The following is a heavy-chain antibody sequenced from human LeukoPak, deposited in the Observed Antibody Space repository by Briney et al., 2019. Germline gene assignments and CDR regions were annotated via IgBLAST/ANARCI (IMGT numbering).Heavy chain of an antibody. V-gene: IGHV4-30-4*08. Sequence: PSETLSLTCTVSGGSIISGDYYWSWIRQPPGKGLEWIGYIYYSGSTYYNPSLKSRVTISVDTSKNQFSLKLSSVTAADTAVYYCARVVVIAARRSVDYWGQGTLVTVSS. CDR3: ARVVVIAARRSVDY. CDR2: IYYSGST. J-gene: IGHJ4*02. D-gene: IGHD2-2*01. CDR1: GGSIISGDYY.